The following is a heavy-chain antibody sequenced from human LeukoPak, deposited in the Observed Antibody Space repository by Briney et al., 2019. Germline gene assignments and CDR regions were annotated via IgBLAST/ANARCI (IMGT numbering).Heavy chain of an antibody. Sequence: HGGSLRLSCAASGFTFSSYSMNWVRQAPGKGLEWVSYISSSSSTIYYADSVKGRFTISRDNAKNSLYLQMNSLRAEDTAVYYCARGRLGPPIQAQGWFGELFDYWGQGTLVTVSS. CDR3: ARGRLGPPIQAQGWFGELFDY. D-gene: IGHD3-10*01. J-gene: IGHJ4*02. V-gene: IGHV3-48*04. CDR2: ISSSSSTI. CDR1: GFTFSSYS.